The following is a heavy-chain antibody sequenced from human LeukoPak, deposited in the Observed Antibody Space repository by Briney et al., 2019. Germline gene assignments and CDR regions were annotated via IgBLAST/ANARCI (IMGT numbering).Heavy chain of an antibody. CDR2: ISDSGGST. J-gene: IGHJ4*02. D-gene: IGHD1-26*01. CDR1: GFSFDSFA. CDR3: AKDATPYY. Sequence: GGSLRLSCAASGFSFDSFAMTWVRQAPGKGLEWVSGISDSGGSTYYADSVKGRFTISRDNFKNTVHLQMNSLRAEDTAVYYCAKDATPYYWGQGTLVTVSS. V-gene: IGHV3-23*01.